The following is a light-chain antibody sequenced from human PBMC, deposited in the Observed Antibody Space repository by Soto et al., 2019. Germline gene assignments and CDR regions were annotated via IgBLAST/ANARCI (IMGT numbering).Light chain of an antibody. CDR1: SSDVGYYNY. Sequence: QSVLTQPASVSGSPGQSITISCTGTSSDVGYYNYVSWYQQHPGNAPKLIIYEVSNRPAGVSNRFSGSKSGNTASLTISGLQAEDEADYYCSSYTRSSTLDVFGIGTKVTVL. CDR2: EVS. V-gene: IGLV2-14*01. J-gene: IGLJ1*01. CDR3: SSYTRSSTLDV.